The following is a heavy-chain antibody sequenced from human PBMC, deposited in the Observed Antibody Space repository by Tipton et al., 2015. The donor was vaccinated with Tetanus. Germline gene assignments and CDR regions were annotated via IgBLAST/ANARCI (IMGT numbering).Heavy chain of an antibody. J-gene: IGHJ6*02. CDR2: INHSGST. CDR1: RGSFSGYY. V-gene: IGHV4-34*01. Sequence: LRLSCAVYRGSFSGYYWSWIRQPPGKGLEWIGEINHSGSTNYNPSLKSRVTISVDTSKNQFSLKLSSVTAADTAVYYCARHSSSWDDYYYYGLDVWGQGTTVTVSS. CDR3: ARHSSSWDDYYYYGLDV. D-gene: IGHD6-13*01.